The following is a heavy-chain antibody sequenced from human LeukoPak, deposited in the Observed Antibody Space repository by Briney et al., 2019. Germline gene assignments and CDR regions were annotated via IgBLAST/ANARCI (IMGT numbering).Heavy chain of an antibody. CDR2: ISSSSSYI. D-gene: IGHD1-1*01. CDR3: ARDWKDAFDI. Sequence: GGSLRLSCAASGFTFSSYSMNWVRQAPGKGLEWFSSISSSSSYIYYADSVKGRFTISRDNAKNSLYLQMNSLRAEDTAVYYCARDWKDAFDIWGQGTMVTVSS. J-gene: IGHJ3*02. CDR1: GFTFSSYS. V-gene: IGHV3-21*01.